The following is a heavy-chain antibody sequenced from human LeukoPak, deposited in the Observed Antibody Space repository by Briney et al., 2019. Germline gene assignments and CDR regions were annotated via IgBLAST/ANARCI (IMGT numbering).Heavy chain of an antibody. CDR2: ISYDGTEK. J-gene: IGHJ4*02. D-gene: IGHD4-17*01. V-gene: IGHV3-30-3*01. CDR3: ARDGHGVPLDY. CDR1: GLSFSNYA. Sequence: PGGSLRLSCAASGLSFSNYAMHWVRQAPGKGLEWVAVISYDGTEKYYGDSVKGRFTISRDNSKNTLYLQMNSLRAEDTALYYCARDGHGVPLDYWGQGTLVTVSP.